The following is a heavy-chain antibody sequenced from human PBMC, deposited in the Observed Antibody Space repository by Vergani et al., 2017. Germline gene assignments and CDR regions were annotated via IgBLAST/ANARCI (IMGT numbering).Heavy chain of an antibody. CDR3: TTARQEVTRRAMDY. CDR1: GFDFNKDW. V-gene: IGHV3-15*01. D-gene: IGHD2-2*01. J-gene: IGHJ4*02. CDR2: INSKGNGGTT. Sequence: EVQLVESGGGLVKPGGSLRLSCAASGFDFNKDWMSWVRQAPGKGLEWVGRINSKGNGGTTDFAAPVQGRFTISRDDSKNTLYLQMKSLKTEDTGVYYCTTARQEVTRRAMDYWGQGTLVIVSP.